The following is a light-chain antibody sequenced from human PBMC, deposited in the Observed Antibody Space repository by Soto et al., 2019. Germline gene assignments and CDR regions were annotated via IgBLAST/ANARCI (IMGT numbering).Light chain of an antibody. CDR3: QQFDELIT. V-gene: IGKV3D-20*01. CDR1: QSITNNF. CDR2: DAS. Sequence: EIVLTQSPATLSLSPGERATLSCGASQSITNNFLAWYQQRPGLAPRLLIYDASNRAAGIPDRLSGSGSGTDFTLTISRLEPEDFAVYYCQQFDELITFGGWTKVEI. J-gene: IGKJ4*01.